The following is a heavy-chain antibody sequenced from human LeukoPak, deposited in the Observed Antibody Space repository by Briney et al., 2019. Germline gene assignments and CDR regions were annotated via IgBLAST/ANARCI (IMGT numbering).Heavy chain of an antibody. D-gene: IGHD6-13*01. CDR3: ARDEAGYQDAFDI. J-gene: IGHJ3*02. CDR1: GGSISSGGYY. Sequence: PSETLSLTCTVSGGSISSGGYYWSWIRQHPGKGLEWIGYIYYSGSTYYNPSLKSRVTISVDTSKNQFSLKLSSVTAADTAVYYCARDEAGYQDAFDIWGQGTMVTVSS. V-gene: IGHV4-31*03. CDR2: IYYSGST.